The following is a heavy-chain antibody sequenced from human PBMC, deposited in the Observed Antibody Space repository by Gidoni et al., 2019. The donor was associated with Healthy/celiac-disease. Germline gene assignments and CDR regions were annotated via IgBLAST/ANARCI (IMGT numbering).Heavy chain of an antibody. D-gene: IGHD5-18*01. CDR3: VNGYSYGYTPPFYFDY. CDR2: IIPILGIA. Sequence: QVQLVQSGAEVKKPGSSVKVSCKASGGTFSSDTISWVRQAPGQGLEWMGRIIPILGIANYAQKFQGRVTITADKSTSTAYMELSSLRSEDTAVYYCVNGYSYGYTPPFYFDYWGQGTLVTVSS. J-gene: IGHJ4*02. CDR1: GGTFSSDT. V-gene: IGHV1-69*02.